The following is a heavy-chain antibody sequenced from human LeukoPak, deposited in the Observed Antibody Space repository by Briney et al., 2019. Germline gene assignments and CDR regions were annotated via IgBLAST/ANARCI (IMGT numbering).Heavy chain of an antibody. CDR3: ARGTVRGVFDY. J-gene: IGHJ4*02. V-gene: IGHV1-69*13. Sequence: ASVTVSCTASGGTFITYAISWVRQAPGQGGEWMGGIIPIFGTANYAQKFQGRVTITADESTSTAYMELSSLRSEDTAVYYCARGTVRGVFDYWGQGTLVTVSS. CDR1: GGTFITYA. D-gene: IGHD3-10*01. CDR2: IIPIFGTA.